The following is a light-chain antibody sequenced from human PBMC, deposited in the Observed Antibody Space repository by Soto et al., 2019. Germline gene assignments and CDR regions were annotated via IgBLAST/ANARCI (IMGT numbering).Light chain of an antibody. V-gene: IGKV3-20*01. Sequence: EIVLTQSPGTLSLSPGERATLSCRASQSVSSSFIAWYQHKPGQAPRLLIYGASSRATGIPDRFSGTVSGTDFTLTISRLEPEDFAVYYCQQYGSSPITFGQGTRLEIK. J-gene: IGKJ5*01. CDR2: GAS. CDR3: QQYGSSPIT. CDR1: QSVSSSF.